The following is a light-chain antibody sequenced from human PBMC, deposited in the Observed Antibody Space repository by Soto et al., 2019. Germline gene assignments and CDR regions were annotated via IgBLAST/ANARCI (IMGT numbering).Light chain of an antibody. Sequence: DIQMTQSPSTLSASVGDRVTITCRASQSISSWLAWYQQKPGKAPKLLIYKASSLESGVPPRFSGSGSGTEFTLTISSLQSEDFALYYCQQYNNWPPATFGQGTKVDIK. J-gene: IGKJ1*01. CDR2: KAS. CDR1: QSISSW. CDR3: QQYNNWPPAT. V-gene: IGKV1-5*03.